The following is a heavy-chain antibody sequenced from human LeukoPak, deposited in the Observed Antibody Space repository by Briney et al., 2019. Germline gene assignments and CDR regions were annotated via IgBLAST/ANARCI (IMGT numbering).Heavy chain of an antibody. J-gene: IGHJ4*02. V-gene: IGHV4-59*01. Sequence: SETLSLTCTVSGGSISSYYWSWIRQPPGQGLEWIGYIYYSGSTNYNPSLKSRVTISVNTSKNQFSLKLSSVTAADTAVYYCARVTGYMIEDYFDYWGQGTLVTVSS. CDR1: GGSISSYY. CDR2: IYYSGST. D-gene: IGHD3-22*01. CDR3: ARVTGYMIEDYFDY.